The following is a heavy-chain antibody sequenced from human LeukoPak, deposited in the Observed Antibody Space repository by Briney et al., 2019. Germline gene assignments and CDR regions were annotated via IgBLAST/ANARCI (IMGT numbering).Heavy chain of an antibody. V-gene: IGHV1-2*02. J-gene: IGHJ4*02. CDR2: INPNSGGT. Sequence: ASVKVSCKASGYTFTRYYMHWVRQAPGQGLEWMGWINPNSGGTSYAQKFQGRVTMTRDTSISTAYMELSRLRSDDTAVYYCARAKDGSLPVPDYWGQGTLVTVSS. CDR3: ARAKDGSLPVPDY. CDR1: GYTFTRYY. D-gene: IGHD5-24*01.